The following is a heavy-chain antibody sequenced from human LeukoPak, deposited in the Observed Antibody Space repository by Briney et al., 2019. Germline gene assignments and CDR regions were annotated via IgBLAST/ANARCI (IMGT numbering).Heavy chain of an antibody. V-gene: IGHV3-48*03. CDR1: GFTFSSYE. CDR3: AKDPYGSGSYSGYFDY. Sequence: GGSLRLSCAASGFTFSSYEMNWVRQAPGKGLEWVSYISSSGSTIYYADSVKGRFTISRDNAKNSLYLQMNSLRAEDTALYYCAKDPYGSGSYSGYFDYWGQGTLVTVSS. J-gene: IGHJ4*02. CDR2: ISSSGSTI. D-gene: IGHD3-10*01.